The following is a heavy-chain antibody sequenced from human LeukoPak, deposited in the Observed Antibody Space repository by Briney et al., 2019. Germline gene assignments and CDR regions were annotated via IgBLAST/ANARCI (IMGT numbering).Heavy chain of an antibody. CDR3: ALFGYYYDSSGTTFDY. V-gene: IGHV3-53*01. CDR2: IYSGGGT. CDR1: GFTVNSNY. J-gene: IGHJ4*02. Sequence: PGGSLRLSCAASGFTVNSNYMTWVRQAPGKGLEWVSVIYSGGGTYYADSVKGRFTISRDNSKNTLYLQMNSLRAEDTAVYYCALFGYYYDSSGTTFDYWGQGTLVTVSS. D-gene: IGHD3-22*01.